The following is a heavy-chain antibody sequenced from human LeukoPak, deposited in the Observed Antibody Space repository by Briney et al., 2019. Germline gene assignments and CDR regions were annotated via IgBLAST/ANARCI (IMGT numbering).Heavy chain of an antibody. J-gene: IGHJ4*02. CDR2: IYTSGST. V-gene: IGHV4-61*02. CDR3: ASFLYSGSYYVDY. D-gene: IGHD1-26*01. Sequence: SQTQSLTCTVSGGSISSGSYYWSWIRQPAGKGLEWIGRIYTSGSTNYNPSLKSRVTISVDTSKNQFSLKLSSVTAADTAVYYCASFLYSGSYYVDYWGQGTLVTVSS. CDR1: GGSISSGSYY.